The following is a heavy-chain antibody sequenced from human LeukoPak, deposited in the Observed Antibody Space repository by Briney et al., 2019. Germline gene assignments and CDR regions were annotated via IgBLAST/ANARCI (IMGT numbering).Heavy chain of an antibody. V-gene: IGHV4-39*07. D-gene: IGHD3-10*01. CDR3: ARVSGSYYTNWFDP. J-gene: IGHJ5*02. CDR1: GGSISSSSYY. CDR2: MYYTGIT. Sequence: SETLSLTCTVSGGSISSSSYYWGWIRQTPGKGLEWIGTMYYTGITHYNPSLKSRVTISVDKSKNQFSLKLSSVTAADTAVYYCARVSGSYYTNWFDPWGPGTLVTVSS.